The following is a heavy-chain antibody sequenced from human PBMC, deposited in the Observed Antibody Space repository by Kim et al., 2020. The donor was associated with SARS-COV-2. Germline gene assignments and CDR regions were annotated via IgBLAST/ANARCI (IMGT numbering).Heavy chain of an antibody. CDR1: GYTFTSYG. Sequence: ASVKVSCKASGYTFTSYGISWLRQPPGQGLEWMGWISAYNGNTNYAQKLQGRVTMTTDTSTSTAYMELRSLRSDDTAVYYCAGERGISMINFYDYWGQGTLVTVSS. J-gene: IGHJ4*02. CDR3: AGERGISMINFYDY. V-gene: IGHV1-18*01. D-gene: IGHD3-22*01. CDR2: ISAYNGNT.